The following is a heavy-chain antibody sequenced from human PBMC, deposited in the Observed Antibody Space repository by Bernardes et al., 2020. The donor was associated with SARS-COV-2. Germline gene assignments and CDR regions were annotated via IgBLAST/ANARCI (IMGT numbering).Heavy chain of an antibody. CDR1: GYTFSSYG. CDR2: ISAYNGNT. D-gene: IGHD4-17*01. Sequence: ASVKVSCMAAGYTFSSYGISWVRQAPGQGLEWMGWISAYNGNTDYAQKFQGRVTMTTDTSTSTAYMEVRSLRSDDTAVYYCARDPATVTTGGNDAFDIWGQGTVVRVSS. V-gene: IGHV1-18*04. CDR3: ARDPATVTTGGNDAFDI. J-gene: IGHJ3*02.